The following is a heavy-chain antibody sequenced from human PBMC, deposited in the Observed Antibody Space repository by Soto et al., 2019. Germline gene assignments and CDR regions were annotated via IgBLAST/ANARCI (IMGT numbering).Heavy chain of an antibody. J-gene: IGHJ6*02. Sequence: QVQLVQSGAEVKKPGSSVKVSCKASGGTFSSYAISWVRQAPGQGLEWMGGIIPIFGTANYAQKFQGRVTIIADESTSTAYMELSSLRSEDTAVYYCARQSCSGGSCYQGGMDVWGQGTTVTVSS. CDR2: IIPIFGTA. CDR3: ARQSCSGGSCYQGGMDV. V-gene: IGHV1-69*01. CDR1: GGTFSSYA. D-gene: IGHD2-15*01.